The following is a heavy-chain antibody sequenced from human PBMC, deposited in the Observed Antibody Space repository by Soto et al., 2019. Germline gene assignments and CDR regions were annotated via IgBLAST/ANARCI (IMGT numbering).Heavy chain of an antibody. CDR1: GGSFSGYY. Sequence: PSETLSLTCAVYGGSFSGYYWSWIRQPPGKGLEWIGEINHSGSTNYNPSLKSRVTISVDTSKNQFSLKLSSVTAADTAVYYCVKVRGVTGWLDPWGQGTMVTVYS. V-gene: IGHV4-34*01. D-gene: IGHD3-10*01. CDR3: VKVRGVTGWLDP. J-gene: IGHJ5*02. CDR2: INHSGST.